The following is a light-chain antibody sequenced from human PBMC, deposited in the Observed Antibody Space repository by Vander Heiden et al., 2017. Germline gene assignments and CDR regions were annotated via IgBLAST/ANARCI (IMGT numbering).Light chain of an antibody. J-gene: IGKJ4*01. CDR3: QQATRFPRT. CDR1: RGSSSW. Sequence: DIQMTQSPSSVSASVVDSVTLTCRVRRGSSSWLAWYQQKPGKAPKLLIYAASSLQSGVPSRFSGSGSGTEFTLNISRLEPEDVGTYYCQQATRFPRTFGGGTKVEIK. CDR2: AAS. V-gene: IGKV1D-12*01.